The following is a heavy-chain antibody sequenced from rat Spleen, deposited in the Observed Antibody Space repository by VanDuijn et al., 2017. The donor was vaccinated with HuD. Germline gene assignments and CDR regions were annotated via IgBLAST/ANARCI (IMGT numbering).Heavy chain of an antibody. CDR1: GFTFNNYW. J-gene: IGHJ4*01. D-gene: IGHD5-1*01. Sequence: EVQLVESGGGLVQPGRSLKLSCVASGFTFNNYWMTWIRQAPGKGLEWVASITNTGGSTYYPDSVKGRFTISRDNAKSTLYLQMNCLRSEDTATYYCTRSNWEPYYVMDAWGQGASVTVSS. V-gene: IGHV5-31*01. CDR2: ITNTGGST. CDR3: TRSNWEPYYVMDA.